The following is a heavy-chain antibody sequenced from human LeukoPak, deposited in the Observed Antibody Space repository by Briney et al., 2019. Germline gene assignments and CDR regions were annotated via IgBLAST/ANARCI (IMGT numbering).Heavy chain of an antibody. CDR3: ARAITVVDSY. CDR2: IDGDGTEK. CDR1: AVTFNRYW. Sequence: GGSLRLSCAASAVTFNRYWMNWVRQAPGKGLEWVAGIDGDGTEKYYVESVKGRLTISRDNAKKSVYLQMNSLRADDTAVYYCARAITVVDSYWGQGTLVTVSS. V-gene: IGHV3-7*01. D-gene: IGHD2-2*01. J-gene: IGHJ4*02.